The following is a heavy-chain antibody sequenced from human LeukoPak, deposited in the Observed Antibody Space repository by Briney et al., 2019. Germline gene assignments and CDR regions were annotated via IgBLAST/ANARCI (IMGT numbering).Heavy chain of an antibody. J-gene: IGHJ5*02. CDR2: ISAYNGNT. CDR1: GYTFTSYG. Sequence: ASEKVSCKASGYTFTSYGISWVRQAPGQGLEWMGWISAYNGNTNYAQKLQGRVTMTTDTSTSTAYMELRSLRSDDTAVYYCAREERWLQFFWFDPWGQGTLVTVSS. V-gene: IGHV1-18*01. CDR3: AREERWLQFFWFDP. D-gene: IGHD5-24*01.